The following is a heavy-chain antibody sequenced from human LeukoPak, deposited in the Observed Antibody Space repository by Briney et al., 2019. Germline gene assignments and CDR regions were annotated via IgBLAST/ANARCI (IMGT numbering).Heavy chain of an antibody. Sequence: PSETLSLTCAVYGGSFSGYYWSWIRQPPGKGLEWIGEINHSGSTNYNPSLKSRVTISVDTSKNQFSLKLSSVTAADTAVYYCAREGPIAAANCFDYWGQGTLVTVSS. J-gene: IGHJ4*02. CDR2: INHSGST. D-gene: IGHD6-13*01. V-gene: IGHV4-34*01. CDR3: AREGPIAAANCFDY. CDR1: GGSFSGYY.